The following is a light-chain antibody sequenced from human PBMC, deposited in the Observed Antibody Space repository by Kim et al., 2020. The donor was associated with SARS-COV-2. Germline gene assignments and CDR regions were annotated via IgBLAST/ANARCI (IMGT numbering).Light chain of an antibody. J-gene: IGLJ2*01. Sequence: GPAAPIACTGTSSDVGGYNYVSWYQQHPGKAPKLMIYEVSKRPSGVPDRFSGSKSGNTASLTVSGLQAEDEADYYCSSYAGSNNVVFGGGTQLTVL. CDR2: EVS. V-gene: IGLV2-8*01. CDR3: SSYAGSNNVV. CDR1: SSDVGGYNY.